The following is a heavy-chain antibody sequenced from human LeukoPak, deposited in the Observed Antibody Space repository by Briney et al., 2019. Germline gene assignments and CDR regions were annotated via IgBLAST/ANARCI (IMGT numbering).Heavy chain of an antibody. J-gene: IGHJ4*02. CDR3: ATGPGEMATIGDY. CDR2: INPSXGST. CDR1: XXXXXXXX. D-gene: IGHD5-24*01. Sequence: ASVKVSCKASXXXXXXXXXXXVXXXXXQXXXXXXXINPSXGSTSYEQKFQGRVTMTRDTSTSTVYMELSSLRSEDTAVYYCATGPGEMATIGDYWGQGTLVTVSS. V-gene: IGHV1-46*01.